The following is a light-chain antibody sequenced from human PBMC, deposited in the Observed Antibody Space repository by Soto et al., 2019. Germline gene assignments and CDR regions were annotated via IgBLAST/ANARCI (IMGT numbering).Light chain of an antibody. J-gene: IGKJ5*01. V-gene: IGKV3D-7*01. CDR1: QSVSSSY. CDR3: QQYYDSPLT. Sequence: EIVMTQSPVTLSVSPGERATLSCRASQSVSSSYLAWYQQKPGQAPRLLIYGASSRATGIPDRFSGSGSGTDFTLTISSVQAEDVAVYYCQQYYDSPLTFGQGTRLEIK. CDR2: GAS.